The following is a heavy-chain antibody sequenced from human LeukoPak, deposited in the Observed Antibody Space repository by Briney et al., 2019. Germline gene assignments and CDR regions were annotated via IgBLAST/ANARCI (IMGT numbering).Heavy chain of an antibody. Sequence: GASVKVSCKASGYTFTSYYMHWVRQAPGQGLEWMGGIIHILGTANYAQKFQGRVTITTDESTSTAYMELSSLRSEDTAVYYCALYTSSGYYRIGSFDYWGQGTLVTDSS. CDR2: IIHILGTA. V-gene: IGHV1-69*05. D-gene: IGHD3-22*01. CDR3: ALYTSSGYYRIGSFDY. J-gene: IGHJ4*02. CDR1: GYTFTSYY.